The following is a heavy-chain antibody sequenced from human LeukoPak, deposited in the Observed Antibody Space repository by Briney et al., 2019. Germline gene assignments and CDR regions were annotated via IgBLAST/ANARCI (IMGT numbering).Heavy chain of an antibody. V-gene: IGHV3-9*01. Sequence: GGSLRLSCAASGFTFDDYAMHWVRQAPGKGLEWVSGISWNSGSIGYADSVKGRFTIPRDNAKNSLYLQMNSLRAEDTAVYYCAKHITIFGVVIYYYYYGMDVWGQGTTVTVSS. J-gene: IGHJ6*02. CDR3: AKHITIFGVVIYYYYYGMDV. CDR2: ISWNSGSI. D-gene: IGHD3-3*01. CDR1: GFTFDDYA.